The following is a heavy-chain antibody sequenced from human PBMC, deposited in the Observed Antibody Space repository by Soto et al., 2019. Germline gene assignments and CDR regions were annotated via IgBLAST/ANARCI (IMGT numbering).Heavy chain of an antibody. CDR2: INPYSGTT. J-gene: IGHJ3*01. D-gene: IGHD5-18*01. CDR3: ATVRMDTTRRDAFDV. V-gene: IGHV1-46*01. Sequence: GASVKVSCKASGYTFTSYYLHWVRQAPGQGLEWMGRINPYSGTTNYAQKFQGRVTMTTDTSTSTVYMELSSLRSEDTAVYYCATVRMDTTRRDAFDVWGQGTMVTVSS. CDR1: GYTFTSYY.